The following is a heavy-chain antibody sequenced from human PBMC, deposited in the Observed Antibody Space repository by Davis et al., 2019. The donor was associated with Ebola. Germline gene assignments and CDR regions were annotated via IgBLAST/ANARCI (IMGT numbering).Heavy chain of an antibody. V-gene: IGHV3-30-3*01. D-gene: IGHD6-13*01. CDR3: ARAGEVYSSSWYGVPVLADYYYYGMDV. CDR1: GFTFSSYA. Sequence: PGGSLRLSCAASGFTFSSYAMHWVRQAPGKGLAWVAVISYDGSNKYYADSVKGRFTISRDNSKNTLYLQMNSLRAEDTAVYYCARAGEVYSSSWYGVPVLADYYYYGMDVWGQGTTVTVSS. CDR2: ISYDGSNK. J-gene: IGHJ6*02.